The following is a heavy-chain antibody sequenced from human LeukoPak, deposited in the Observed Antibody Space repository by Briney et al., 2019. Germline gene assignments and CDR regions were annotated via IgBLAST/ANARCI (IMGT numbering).Heavy chain of an antibody. Sequence: SQTLSLTCTVSGGSISSGGYYWSWIRQHPGKGLEWIGYIYYSGSTYYNPSLKSRVTISVDTSKNQFSLKLSSVTAADTAVYYCASSRYCSGGSCPCGMGFQHWGQGTLVTVSS. CDR3: ASSRYCSGGSCPCGMGFQH. V-gene: IGHV4-31*03. CDR2: IYYSGST. J-gene: IGHJ1*01. CDR1: GGSISSGGYY. D-gene: IGHD2-15*01.